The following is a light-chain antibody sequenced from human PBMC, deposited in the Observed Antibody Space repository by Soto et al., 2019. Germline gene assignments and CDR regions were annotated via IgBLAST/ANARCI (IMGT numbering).Light chain of an antibody. CDR2: SSS. V-gene: IGKV1-12*01. J-gene: IGKJ4*01. CDR3: QQPNPFPPLT. CDR1: QGISTW. Sequence: DIQMTQSPSSVSASVGDRVTITCRASQGISTWLAWYQQQPGKAPKRLISSSSCLRSGVPSRFSGGGSATHFTLIISSLQHEDSVTYYCQQPNPFPPLTFGEGTKVEIK.